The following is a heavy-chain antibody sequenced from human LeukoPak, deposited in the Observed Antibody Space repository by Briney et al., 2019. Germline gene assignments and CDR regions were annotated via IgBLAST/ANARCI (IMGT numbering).Heavy chain of an antibody. J-gene: IGHJ4*02. V-gene: IGHV3-23*01. CDR2: ICGSGSNT. Sequence: GGSLRLSCAASGFTFSNCAMTWVRQAPGKGLEWVSAICGSGSNTYYADSVMGRFTISRDNSKDTLYLHLNSLRADDTSIYYCAKAPSSGWYRPLDDWGQGIPVTVSS. CDR3: AKAPSSGWYRPLDD. D-gene: IGHD6-19*01. CDR1: GFTFSNCA.